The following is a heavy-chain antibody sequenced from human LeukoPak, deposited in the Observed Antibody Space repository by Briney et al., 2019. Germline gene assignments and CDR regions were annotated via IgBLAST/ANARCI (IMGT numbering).Heavy chain of an antibody. V-gene: IGHV4-30-4*08. D-gene: IGHD3-10*01. CDR3: ASQASGRVPPHFDY. CDR2: IYYSGST. J-gene: IGHJ4*02. CDR1: GGSISSGDYY. Sequence: PSQTLSLTCTVSGGSISSGDYYWSWIRQPPGKGLEWIGYIYYSGSTNYNPSLKSRVTISVDTSKNQFSLKLSSVTAADTAVYYCASQASGRVPPHFDYWGQGTLVTVSS.